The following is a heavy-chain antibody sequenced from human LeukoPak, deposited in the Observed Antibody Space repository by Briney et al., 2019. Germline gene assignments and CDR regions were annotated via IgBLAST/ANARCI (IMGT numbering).Heavy chain of an antibody. V-gene: IGHV3-30*03. Sequence: GGSLRLSCEASGFTFSSYGMHWVRQAPGKGLEWVAVISYDGSNKYYADSVKGRFTISRDNSKNTLYLQMNSLRAEDTAVYYCARVFSGSSWSGRYFDLWGRGTLVTVSS. D-gene: IGHD6-13*01. J-gene: IGHJ2*01. CDR3: ARVFSGSSWSGRYFDL. CDR1: GFTFSSYG. CDR2: ISYDGSNK.